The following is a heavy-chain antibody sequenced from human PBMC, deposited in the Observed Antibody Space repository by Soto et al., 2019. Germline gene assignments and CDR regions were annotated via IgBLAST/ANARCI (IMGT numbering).Heavy chain of an antibody. CDR2: ISSSSGTI. CDR1: GFTFSDYY. CDR3: ARGTYRSKTDFDY. D-gene: IGHD6-13*01. J-gene: IGHJ4*02. Sequence: VGSLRLSCAASGFTFSDYYMTWIRQAPGSGLEWVSYISSSSGTISYANAVKGRFTISRDNAQNSLYLQMTSLRDEDTAVYYRARGTYRSKTDFDYWGQGTLVTVSS. V-gene: IGHV3-11*01.